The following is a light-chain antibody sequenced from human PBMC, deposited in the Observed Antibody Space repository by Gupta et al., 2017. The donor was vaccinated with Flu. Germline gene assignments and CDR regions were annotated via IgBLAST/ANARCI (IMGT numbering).Light chain of an antibody. V-gene: IGKV3-11*01. Sequence: EFVLTQSPATLSLSPGERATLSCRASQNVSSSLAWYQQKPGQAPRLLIYDTSNRATDIPARFSGSGSGTDFTLTISSLEPEDFAVYYCQQRTNWPPGFTFGPGTKVDIK. CDR1: QNVSSS. CDR2: DTS. J-gene: IGKJ3*01. CDR3: QQRTNWPPGFT.